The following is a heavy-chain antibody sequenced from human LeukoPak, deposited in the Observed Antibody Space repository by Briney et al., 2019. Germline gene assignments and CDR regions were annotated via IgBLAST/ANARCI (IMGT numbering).Heavy chain of an antibody. CDR3: ATQIAARPFRYFDL. Sequence: GGSLRLSCAASGFTFSSYWMHWVRQAPGKGLVWVSRINTDGSSTSCADSVKGRFTISRDNAKNALYLQMNSLRAEDTAVYYCATQIAARPFRYFDLWGRGTLVTVSS. J-gene: IGHJ2*01. CDR1: GFTFSSYW. V-gene: IGHV3-74*01. D-gene: IGHD6-6*01. CDR2: INTDGSST.